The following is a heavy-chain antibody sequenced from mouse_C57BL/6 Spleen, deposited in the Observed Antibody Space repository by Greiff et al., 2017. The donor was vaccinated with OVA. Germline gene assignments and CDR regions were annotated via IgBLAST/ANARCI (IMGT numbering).Heavy chain of an antibody. J-gene: IGHJ3*01. D-gene: IGHD2-3*01. Sequence: QVQLQQPGAELVKPGASVKLSCTASGYTFTSYWMPWVKQSPGQGLEWIGEIDPSASYTNSTQKFQGKATFTVDTSSSTAYMQISSVTSEDSAVYYCERYGDGYLPYWGQGTLVTVSA. V-gene: IGHV1-50*01. CDR1: GYTFTSYW. CDR2: IDPSASYT. CDR3: ERYGDGYLPY.